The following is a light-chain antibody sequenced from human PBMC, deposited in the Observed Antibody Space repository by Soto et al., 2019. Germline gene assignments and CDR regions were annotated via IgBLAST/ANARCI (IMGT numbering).Light chain of an antibody. J-gene: IGKJ1*01. Sequence: DIQMTQSPSTLSAYVGDRVTITCRASQSISSWLAWYQQKPGKAPKLLIYKASSLESGVPSRFSGSGSGTEFTLTISCLQPDDFATYFCQHYNGDSGAFGQGTKVDIK. CDR2: KAS. CDR3: QHYNGDSGA. CDR1: QSISSW. V-gene: IGKV1-5*03.